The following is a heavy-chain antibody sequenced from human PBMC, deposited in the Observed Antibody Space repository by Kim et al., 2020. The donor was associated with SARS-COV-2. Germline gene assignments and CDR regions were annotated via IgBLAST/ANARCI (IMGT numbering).Heavy chain of an antibody. CDR2: IYYSGST. CDR3: ARERSGSSPSYYYYGMDV. Sequence: SETLSLTCTVSGGSISSSSYYWGWIRQPPGKGLEWIGSIYYSGSTYYNPSLKSRVTISVDTSKNQFSLKLSSVTAADTAVYYCARERSGSSPSYYYYGMDVWGQGTTVTVSS. D-gene: IGHD5-12*01. CDR1: GGSISSSSYY. J-gene: IGHJ6*02. V-gene: IGHV4-39*01.